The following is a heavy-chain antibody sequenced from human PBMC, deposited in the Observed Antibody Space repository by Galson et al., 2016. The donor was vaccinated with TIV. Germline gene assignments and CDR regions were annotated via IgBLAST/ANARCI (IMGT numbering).Heavy chain of an antibody. CDR2: ISNAGSNK. J-gene: IGHJ4*02. CDR3: AKVGISGHYPPSPTFFDF. D-gene: IGHD3-22*01. Sequence: SLRLSCAGSGFTFNTHGMHWVRQAPGKGLEWVAVISNAGSNKYYADSVKGRFTISRDNSKNTLYLQMNSLTTEDTAVYYCAKVGISGHYPPSPTFFDFWGQGTLATVSS. CDR1: GFTFNTHG. V-gene: IGHV3-30*18.